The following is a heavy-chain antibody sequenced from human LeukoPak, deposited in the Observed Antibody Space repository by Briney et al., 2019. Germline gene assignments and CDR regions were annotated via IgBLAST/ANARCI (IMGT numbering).Heavy chain of an antibody. Sequence: GGSLRLSCAASGFTFRSYSMIWVRQAPGKGLEWVSYISRSSSTIYYADSVKGRFTISRDYAKTSVYLQMNSLRGEDTAVYYCARHYGSGTIDYWGQGTLVTVSS. J-gene: IGHJ4*02. CDR1: GFTFRSYS. CDR2: ISRSSSTI. V-gene: IGHV3-48*01. D-gene: IGHD3-10*01. CDR3: ARHYGSGTIDY.